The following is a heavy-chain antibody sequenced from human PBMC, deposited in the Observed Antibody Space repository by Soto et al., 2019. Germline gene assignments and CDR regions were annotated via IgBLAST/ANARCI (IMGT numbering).Heavy chain of an antibody. V-gene: IGHV1-2*02. J-gene: IGHJ4*02. CDR1: GYTFTGHY. CDR3: GRGRSGQIVVFY. D-gene: IGHD1-26*01. CDR2: IGPESGAT. Sequence: ASVKVSCKASGYTFTGHYIHWVRQAPEQGPEWMGEIGPESGATRYAQKFQGRVTMTRDTSITTVYMELKDLSPDETAVYYCGRGRSGQIVVFYWGQGTPVTVSS.